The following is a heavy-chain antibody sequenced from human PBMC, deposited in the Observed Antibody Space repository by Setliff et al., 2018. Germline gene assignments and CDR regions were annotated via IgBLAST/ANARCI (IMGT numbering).Heavy chain of an antibody. J-gene: IGHJ5*02. V-gene: IGHV5-51*01. CDR2: IYPVNADT. Sequence: GESLKISCKGSGYSFTDYWIAWVRQTPGKGLEWMGTIYPVNADTRYSPSFLGQVTISTDTSINTDFLQWNNLKASDAAVSYCARRGERFFNWFDPWGRGTLVTVSS. CDR1: GYSFTDYW. D-gene: IGHD2-21*01. CDR3: ARRGERFFNWFDP.